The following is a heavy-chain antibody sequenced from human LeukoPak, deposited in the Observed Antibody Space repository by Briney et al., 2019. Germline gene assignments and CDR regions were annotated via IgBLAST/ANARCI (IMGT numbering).Heavy chain of an antibody. CDR1: GGSISSYY. J-gene: IGHJ4*02. D-gene: IGHD1-14*01. Sequence: SETLSLTCTVSGGSISSYYWSWIRQPPGKGLEWIGYIYYSGSTKYNPSLKSRVTISVDTSKNQFSLKLSSVAAADTAVYYCARDGITGTPHFDYWGQGTLVTVSS. CDR3: ARDGITGTPHFDY. CDR2: IYYSGST. V-gene: IGHV4-59*01.